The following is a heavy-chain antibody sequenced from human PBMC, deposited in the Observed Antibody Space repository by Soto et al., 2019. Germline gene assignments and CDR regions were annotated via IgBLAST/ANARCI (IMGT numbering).Heavy chain of an antibody. J-gene: IGHJ5*02. CDR3: ARSRYSSSLNWFDP. Sequence: SVKVSCKASGGTFSSYSISWVRQAPGQGLEWMGEIVPMFGTANYAQKFQGRVTFTADKSTSTAYMELSSLTSEDTAVYYCARSRYSSSLNWFDPWGQGTLVTISS. CDR2: IVPMFGTA. CDR1: GGTFSSYS. V-gene: IGHV1-69*06. D-gene: IGHD6-13*01.